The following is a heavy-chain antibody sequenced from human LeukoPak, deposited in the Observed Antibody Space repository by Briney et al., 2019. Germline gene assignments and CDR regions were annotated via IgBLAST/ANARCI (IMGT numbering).Heavy chain of an antibody. Sequence: GGSLRLSCAASEFTFRSYGMNWVRQAPGKGLEWISYISSTGNTIYYVDSVQGRFTISRDNAKNSLYLQMNSLRAEDTAVYYCARGRYCSGHNCYFDYWGQGTLVTVSS. CDR3: ARGRYCSGHNCYFDY. CDR2: ISSTGNTI. CDR1: EFTFRSYG. J-gene: IGHJ4*02. V-gene: IGHV3-48*03. D-gene: IGHD2-15*01.